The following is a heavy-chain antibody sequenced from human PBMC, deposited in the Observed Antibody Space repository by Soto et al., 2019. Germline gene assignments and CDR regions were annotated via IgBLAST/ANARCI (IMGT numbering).Heavy chain of an antibody. CDR2: ISWNSGSI. D-gene: IGHD3-16*01. CDR3: AKDFGAPTPSRDYYYYMDV. J-gene: IGHJ6*03. Sequence: GGSLRLSCAASGFTFDDYAMHWVRQAPGKGLEWVSGISWNSGSIGYADSVKGRFTISRDNAKNSLYLQMNSLRAEDTALYYCAKDFGAPTPSRDYYYYMDVWGKGTTVTVSS. V-gene: IGHV3-9*01. CDR1: GFTFDDYA.